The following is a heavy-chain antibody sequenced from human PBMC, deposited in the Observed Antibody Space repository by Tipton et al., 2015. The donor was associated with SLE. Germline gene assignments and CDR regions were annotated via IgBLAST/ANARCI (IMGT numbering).Heavy chain of an antibody. CDR1: GGSFSDYS. J-gene: IGHJ4*02. D-gene: IGHD4-17*01. CDR3: ATTGGY. Sequence: TLSLTCTVSGGSFSDYSWSWIRQPPGKGLEWIGAINHSGSTNYNPSLKSRVTISVDTSKNQFSLKLSSVTAADTAVYYCATTGGYWGQGTLVTVSS. V-gene: IGHV4-34*01. CDR2: INHSGST.